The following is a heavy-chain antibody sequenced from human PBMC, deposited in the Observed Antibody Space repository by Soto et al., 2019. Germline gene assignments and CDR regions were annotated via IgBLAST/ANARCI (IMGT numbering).Heavy chain of an antibody. CDR2: IYYSGST. V-gene: IGHV4-39*01. CDR3: AGLRGYFDWLLSAPTYYFDY. J-gene: IGHJ4*02. CDR1: GGSISSSSYY. D-gene: IGHD3-9*01. Sequence: SETLSLTCTVSGGSISSSSYYWGWIRQPPGKGLEWIGSIYYSGSTYYNPSLKSRVTISVDTSKNQFSLKLSSVTAADTAVYYCAGLRGYFDWLLSAPTYYFDYWGQGTLVTVSS.